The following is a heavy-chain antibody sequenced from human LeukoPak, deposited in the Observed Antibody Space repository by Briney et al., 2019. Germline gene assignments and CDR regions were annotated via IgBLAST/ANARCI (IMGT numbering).Heavy chain of an antibody. CDR3: AKDPHSNGWFYFDY. CDR1: RFTFTTYA. CDR2: VSGSGDST. D-gene: IGHD6-19*01. Sequence: GGSLRLSFAASRFTFTTYAMSWVRQAPGKGLEWVSTVSGSGDSTFYADSVKGRFTISRDNSKNTLYLQMNSLRAEDTAVYYCAKDPHSNGWFYFDYWGQGTLVIVSS. V-gene: IGHV3-23*01. J-gene: IGHJ4*02.